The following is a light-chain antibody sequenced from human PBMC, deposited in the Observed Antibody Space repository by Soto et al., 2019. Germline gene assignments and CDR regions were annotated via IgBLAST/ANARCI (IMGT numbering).Light chain of an antibody. Sequence: ASQGIGDTLAWYQHKPGQTPRLLIYDTSTRATGVPTRLSVSRSGAEFALAIHTLQSADFAVHSCQPYNHWPLNFGGGTKVDIK. CDR3: QPYNHWPLN. CDR1: QGIGDT. V-gene: IGKV3-15*01. J-gene: IGKJ4*01. CDR2: DTS.